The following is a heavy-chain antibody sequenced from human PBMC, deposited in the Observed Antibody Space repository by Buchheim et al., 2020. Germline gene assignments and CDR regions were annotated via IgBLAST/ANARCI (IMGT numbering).Heavy chain of an antibody. V-gene: IGHV1-69*02. J-gene: IGHJ4*02. D-gene: IGHD2-15*01. CDR2: IIPILGIA. CDR1: GGTFSSYT. CDR3: ASSVVAALYFDY. Sequence: QVQLVQSGAEVKKPGSSVKVSCKASGGTFSSYTISLVRQAPRQGLEWMGRIIPILGIANYAQKFQGRVTITADKSTSTAYMELSSLRSEDTAVYYCASSVVAALYFDYWGQGTL.